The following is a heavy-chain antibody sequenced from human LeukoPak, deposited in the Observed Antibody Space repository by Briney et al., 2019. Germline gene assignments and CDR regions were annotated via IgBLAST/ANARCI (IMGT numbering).Heavy chain of an antibody. Sequence: PGRSLRLSCAASGFTFSSYAMHWVRQAPGKGLEWVAAISYDGSNKYYADSVKGRFTISRDNSKNTLYLQMNSLRAEDTAVYYCARQKRGITAAGALDYWGQGTLVTVSS. CDR2: ISYDGSNK. J-gene: IGHJ4*02. CDR1: GFTFSSYA. CDR3: ARQKRGITAAGALDY. V-gene: IGHV3-30-3*01. D-gene: IGHD6-13*01.